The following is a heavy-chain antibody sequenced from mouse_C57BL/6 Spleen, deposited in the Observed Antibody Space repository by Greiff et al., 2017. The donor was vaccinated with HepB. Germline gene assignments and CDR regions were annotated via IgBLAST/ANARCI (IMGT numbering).Heavy chain of an antibody. Sequence: EVQLVESGGGLVKPGGSLKLSCAASGFTFSSYTMSWVRQTPEKRLEWVATISGGGGNTYYPDSVKGRFTISRDNAKNTLYLQMSSLRSEDTALYYCARHVGGNHPFAYWGQGTLVTVSA. J-gene: IGHJ3*01. CDR3: ARHVGGNHPFAY. CDR2: ISGGGGNT. CDR1: GFTFSSYT. D-gene: IGHD2-1*01. V-gene: IGHV5-9*01.